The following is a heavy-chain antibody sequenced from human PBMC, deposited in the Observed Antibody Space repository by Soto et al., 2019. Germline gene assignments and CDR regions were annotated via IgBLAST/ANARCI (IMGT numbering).Heavy chain of an antibody. Sequence: QVQLVESGGGMVQPGRSLRLSCAASGFTFSSHGIHWVRQAPGKGLEWVTFISYDGSKTYYADSVKGRVTISRDKSQNTHYLRVNSLIPEDTAVYVCARDWATGGTDLGMDDWGQGTLVTVSS. CDR2: ISYDGSKT. V-gene: IGHV3-30-3*01. CDR1: GFTFSSHG. J-gene: IGHJ4*02. CDR3: ARDWATGGTDLGMDD. D-gene: IGHD2-8*02.